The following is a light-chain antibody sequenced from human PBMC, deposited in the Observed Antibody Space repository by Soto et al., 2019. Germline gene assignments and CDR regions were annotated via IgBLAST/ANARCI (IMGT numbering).Light chain of an antibody. J-gene: IGKJ1*01. CDR3: QQRSKMPLT. CDR1: ESIDNW. CDR2: DAS. V-gene: IGKV3-11*01. Sequence: TQSPSTLSASVGDTVTITCRASESIDNWLAWYQQKPGQAPRLLIYDASNRATGIPARFSGTGSETDFTLTISSLEPEDFAIYYCQQRSKMPLTFGHGTKVDIK.